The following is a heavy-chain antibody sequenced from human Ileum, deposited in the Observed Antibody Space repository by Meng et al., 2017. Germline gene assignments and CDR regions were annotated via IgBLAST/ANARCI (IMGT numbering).Heavy chain of an antibody. CDR1: SGSISSNTY. D-gene: IGHD4-23*01. J-gene: IGHJ4*02. CDR2: ISHSGSA. Sequence: QVQVQESGPGLVRPSGTLSLTCAVSSGSISSNTYWSWVRQPPGKGLEWIGQISHSGSAYYNPSLKSRVTMSVDKSKSQFSLMLTSVTAADTAIYYCARHGSYSQDFWGQGTLVTVSS. V-gene: IGHV4-4*02. CDR3: ARHGSYSQDF.